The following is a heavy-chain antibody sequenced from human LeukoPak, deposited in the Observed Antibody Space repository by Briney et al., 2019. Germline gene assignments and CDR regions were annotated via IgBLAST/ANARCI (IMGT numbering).Heavy chain of an antibody. D-gene: IGHD3-3*01. J-gene: IGHJ4*02. Sequence: GESLKISCKGSGYSFTSYWIGWVRQMPGKGLEWMGIIYPGDSDTRYSPSFQGQVTISADKSISTAYLQRSSLKASDTAMYYCARQYDFWSGYSSGPYYFDYWGQGTLVTVSS. V-gene: IGHV5-51*01. CDR3: ARQYDFWSGYSSGPYYFDY. CDR1: GYSFTSYW. CDR2: IYPGDSDT.